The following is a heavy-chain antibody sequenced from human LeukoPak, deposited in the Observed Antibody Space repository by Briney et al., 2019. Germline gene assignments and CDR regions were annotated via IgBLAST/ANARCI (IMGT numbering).Heavy chain of an antibody. CDR2: IKQDGSEK. V-gene: IGHV3-7*01. CDR1: GFTFSSYW. Sequence: PGGSLRLSCAASGFTFSSYWMSWVRQVPGKGLEWVANIKQDGSEKYYVDSVEGRFTMSRDNADKSLYLQMNSLRAEDTAVYYCARWWSRGFDIWGQGTMVTVSS. J-gene: IGHJ3*02. CDR3: ARWWSRGFDI. D-gene: IGHD2-15*01.